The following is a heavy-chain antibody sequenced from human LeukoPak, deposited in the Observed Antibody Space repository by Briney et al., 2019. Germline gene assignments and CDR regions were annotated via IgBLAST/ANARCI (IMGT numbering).Heavy chain of an antibody. CDR2: INPNSGGT. V-gene: IGHV1-2*02. CDR1: GYTFTGYY. Sequence: ASVKVPCKASGYTFTGYYMHWVRQAPGQGLEWMGWINPNSGGTNYAQKFQGRVTMTRDTSISTAYMELSRLRSDDTAVYYCASLGQVVVTPRNAVSAWGQGTLVTVSS. J-gene: IGHJ5*02. D-gene: IGHD4-23*01. CDR3: ASLGQVVVTPRNAVSA.